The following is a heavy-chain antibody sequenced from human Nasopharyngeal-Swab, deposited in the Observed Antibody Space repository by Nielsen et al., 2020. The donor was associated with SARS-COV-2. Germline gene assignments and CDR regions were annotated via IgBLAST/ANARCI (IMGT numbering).Heavy chain of an antibody. CDR2: INAGNGNT. Sequence: WGRQDAGHRLEWMGWINAGNGNTKYSQKFQGRVTITRDTSASTAYMELSSLRSEDTAVYYCAREAHYYGSGSYPYYYMDVWGKGTTVTVSS. V-gene: IGHV1-3*01. D-gene: IGHD3-10*01. J-gene: IGHJ6*03. CDR3: AREAHYYGSGSYPYYYMDV.